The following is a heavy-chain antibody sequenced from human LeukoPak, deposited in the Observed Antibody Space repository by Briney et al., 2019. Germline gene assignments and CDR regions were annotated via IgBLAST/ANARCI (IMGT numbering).Heavy chain of an antibody. J-gene: IGHJ5*02. CDR1: GFTFSSYA. CDR3: AKDLWELRSYNWFDP. CDR2: ISGSGGST. V-gene: IGHV3-23*01. Sequence: SGGSLRLSCAASGFTFSSYAMSWVRQAPGKGLEWVSAISGSGGSTYYADSVKGRFTISRDNSKNTLYLQMNSLRAEDTAVYYCAKDLWELRSYNWFDPWGQGTLVTVSS. D-gene: IGHD1-26*01.